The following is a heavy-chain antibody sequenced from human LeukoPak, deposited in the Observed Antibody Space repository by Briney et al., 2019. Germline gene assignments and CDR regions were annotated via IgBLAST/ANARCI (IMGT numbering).Heavy chain of an antibody. CDR2: ISTSTT. J-gene: IGHJ4*02. Sequence: GGSLRLSCTASGFTFSSYSMNWVRQAPGKGLEWISYISTSTTYYADSVKGRFTFSRDNSKNTLYLQMSSLRGEDTAVYYCARSGTAGTFDYWGQGTLVTVSS. D-gene: IGHD6-13*01. CDR1: GFTFSSYS. CDR3: ARSGTAGTFDY. V-gene: IGHV3-48*01.